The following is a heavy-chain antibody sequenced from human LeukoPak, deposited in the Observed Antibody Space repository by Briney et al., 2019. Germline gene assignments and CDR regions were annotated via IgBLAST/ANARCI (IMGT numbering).Heavy chain of an antibody. Sequence: GGSLRLSCAASGFTFSSYAMHWVRQAPGKGLEWVAVISYDGSNKYYADSVKGRFTISRDNSKNTLYLQMNSLRAGDTAVYYCARDGETYYYDSSGLDWGQGTLVTVSS. CDR1: GFTFSSYA. J-gene: IGHJ4*02. CDR3: ARDGETYYYDSSGLD. CDR2: ISYDGSNK. D-gene: IGHD3-22*01. V-gene: IGHV3-30-3*01.